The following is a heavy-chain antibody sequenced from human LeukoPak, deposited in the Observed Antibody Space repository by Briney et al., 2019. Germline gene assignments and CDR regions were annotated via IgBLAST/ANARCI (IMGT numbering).Heavy chain of an antibody. CDR3: ARGGGYSYGYTFDY. V-gene: IGHV3-30-3*01. CDR1: GFTFSSYA. J-gene: IGHJ4*02. CDR2: ISYDGSNK. D-gene: IGHD5-18*01. Sequence: GGSLRLSCAASGFTFSSYAMLWVRQAPGKGLEWVAVISYDGSNKYYADSVKGRFTISRDNSKNTLYLQMNSLRAEDTAVYYCARGGGYSYGYTFDYWGQGTLVTVSS.